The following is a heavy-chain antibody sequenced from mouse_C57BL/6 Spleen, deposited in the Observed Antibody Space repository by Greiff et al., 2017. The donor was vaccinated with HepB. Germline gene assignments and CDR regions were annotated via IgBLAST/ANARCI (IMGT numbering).Heavy chain of an antibody. D-gene: IGHD2-5*01. CDR3: ARGESNGPMDY. J-gene: IGHJ4*01. Sequence: EVQLQQSGPGMVKPSQSLSLTCTVTGYSITSGYDWHWIRHFPGNKLEWMGYISYSGSTNYNPSLKSRISITHDTAKNHFFLKLNSVTTEDTATYYCARGESNGPMDYWGQGTSVTVSS. CDR1: GYSITSGYD. CDR2: ISYSGST. V-gene: IGHV3-1*01.